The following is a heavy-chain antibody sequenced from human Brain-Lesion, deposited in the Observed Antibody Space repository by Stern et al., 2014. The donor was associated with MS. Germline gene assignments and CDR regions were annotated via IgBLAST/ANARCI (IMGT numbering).Heavy chain of an antibody. V-gene: IGHV4-59*01. CDR2: IPSRGST. CDR3: AREGVKLSGDGGGYYHDY. D-gene: IGHD1-26*01. CDR1: GGSIHGYY. Sequence: QLQLQESGPGLLKSSEILSLTCTVSGGSIHGYYWSWIRQSPGKGLEWIGYIPSRGSTNYNPSLKSRATMSVDTSKNHFSLKLTSVTAADTAVYYCAREGVKLSGDGGGYYHDYWGQGTLVTVSS. J-gene: IGHJ4*02.